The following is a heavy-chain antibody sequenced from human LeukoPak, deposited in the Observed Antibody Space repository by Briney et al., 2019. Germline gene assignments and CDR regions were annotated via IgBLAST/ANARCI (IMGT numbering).Heavy chain of an antibody. CDR3: AREDTFYLADGHYYYYMDV. D-gene: IGHD3-16*01. CDR2: INAGNGNT. CDR1: GYTFTSYA. V-gene: IGHV1-3*03. Sequence: ASVKVSCKASGYTFTSYAMHWVRQAPGQSLEWMGWINAGNGNTKYSQEFQGRVTITRDTSASTAYMELSSLRSEDMAVYYCAREDTFYLADGHYYYYMDVWGKGTTVTVSS. J-gene: IGHJ6*03.